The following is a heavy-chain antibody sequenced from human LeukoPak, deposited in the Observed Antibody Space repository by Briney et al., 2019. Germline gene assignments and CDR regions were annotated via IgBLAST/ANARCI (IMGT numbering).Heavy chain of an antibody. D-gene: IGHD3-22*01. V-gene: IGHV4-30-4*08. CDR2: IYYSGST. CDR3: AREWFPHDAFDI. Sequence: KPSETLSLICTVSGGSISIRDYYWSWIRQPPGKVLEWIGYIYYSGSTYYNPSLKSRVTISVDTSKNQCSLKLSAVTAADTAVYYCAREWFPHDAFDIWGQGTMVTVSS. CDR1: GGSISIRDYY. J-gene: IGHJ3*02.